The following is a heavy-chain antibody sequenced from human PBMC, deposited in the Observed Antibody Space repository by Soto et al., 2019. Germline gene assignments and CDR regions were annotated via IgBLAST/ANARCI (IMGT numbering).Heavy chain of an antibody. Sequence: QDQLVQSGAEVKQPGASVKVSCKASGYTFNTYSIHWVRQAPGQRLEWMGWINAANGNTKYSQRVQGGVTITSDTSATTAYMELSSLTSDDTAVYYCARAQGFCSTTTCYSEQGGFDPWGQGTLVTVSS. J-gene: IGHJ5*02. D-gene: IGHD2-2*01. CDR2: INAANGNT. V-gene: IGHV1-3*01. CDR3: ARAQGFCSTTTCYSEQGGFDP. CDR1: GYTFNTYS.